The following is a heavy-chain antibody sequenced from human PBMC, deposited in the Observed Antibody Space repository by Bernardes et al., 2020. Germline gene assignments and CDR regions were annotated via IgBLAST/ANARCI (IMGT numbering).Heavy chain of an antibody. CDR2: IYSSGTT. D-gene: IGHD4-17*01. CDR1: GGSISTYY. Sequence: SETLSLTCTVSGGSISTYYWSWIRQPPGKRLEWIGYIYSSGTTYYSPSLKSRVTMLIDTSKNQISLKVNSVTAADTAVYYCVRGDGDYADYYYHGMDVWGKGTTVTVSS. CDR3: VRGDGDYADYYYHGMDV. V-gene: IGHV4-59*01. J-gene: IGHJ6*04.